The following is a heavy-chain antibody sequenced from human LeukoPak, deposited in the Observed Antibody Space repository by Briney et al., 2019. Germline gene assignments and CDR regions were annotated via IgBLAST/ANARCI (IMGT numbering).Heavy chain of an antibody. J-gene: IGHJ4*02. CDR3: AREYHYYDTRGYYYFDY. D-gene: IGHD3-22*01. Sequence: SETLSLTCTVSGGXINSYYCSWIRQPPGKELEWIGYIYYSGSTDYNPSLKSRVTISLDTSKNQFSPKLSSVTAADTAVYYCAREYHYYDTRGYYYFDYWGQGSLVTVSS. V-gene: IGHV4-59*01. CDR2: IYYSGST. CDR1: GGXINSYY.